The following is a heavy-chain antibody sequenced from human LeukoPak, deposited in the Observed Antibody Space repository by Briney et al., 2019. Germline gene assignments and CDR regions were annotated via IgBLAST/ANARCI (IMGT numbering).Heavy chain of an antibody. CDR3: ARDSDYGGSFDI. CDR2: ITATSLHI. D-gene: IGHD4-23*01. J-gene: IGHJ3*02. Sequence: GGSLRLSCAASGVTFSGYSMNWVRQAPGKGLEWVSAITATSLHIYYADSVKGRFTISRDNAKNSLYLQMHSLRAEDTAVYYCARDSDYGGSFDIWGQGTMVTISS. V-gene: IGHV3-21*04. CDR1: GVTFSGYS.